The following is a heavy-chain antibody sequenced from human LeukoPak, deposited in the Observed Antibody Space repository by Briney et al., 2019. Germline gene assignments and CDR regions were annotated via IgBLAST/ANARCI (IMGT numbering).Heavy chain of an antibody. V-gene: IGHV1-69*04. CDR1: GGTFSSYT. J-gene: IGHJ6*02. CDR2: IIPILGIA. Sequence: GSSVTVSFTASGGTFSSYTISWVRQAPGQGLEWMGRIIPILGIANYAQKFQGRVTITADKSTSTAYMELSSLRSEDTAVYYCARDSWEWLLSDWGQGTTVTVSS. CDR3: ARDSWEWLLSD. D-gene: IGHD3-3*01.